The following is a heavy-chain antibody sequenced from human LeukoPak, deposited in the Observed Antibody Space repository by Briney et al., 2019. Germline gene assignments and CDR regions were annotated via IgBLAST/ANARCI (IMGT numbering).Heavy chain of an antibody. D-gene: IGHD6-13*01. J-gene: IGHJ3*02. CDR3: ATATYSTNAFDI. CDR1: GGTFSSYA. Sequence: SVKVSCKASGGTFSSYAISWVRQAPGQGLEWMGGIIPIFGTANYAQKFQGRVTITADESTSTAYMELSSLRSEDTAVYYCATATYSTNAFDIWGQGTMVTVSS. V-gene: IGHV1-69*13. CDR2: IIPIFGTA.